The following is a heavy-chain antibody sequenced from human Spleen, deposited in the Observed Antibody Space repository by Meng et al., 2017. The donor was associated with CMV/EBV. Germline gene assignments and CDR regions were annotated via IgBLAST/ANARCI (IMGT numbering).Heavy chain of an antibody. V-gene: IGHV3-7*01. CDR1: GFTFDDYG. CDR2: IKQDGSEK. D-gene: IGHD3-10*01. J-gene: IGHJ4*02. Sequence: GESLKISCAASGFTFDDYGMSWVRQAPGKGLEWVANIKQDGSEKYYVDSVKGRSTISRDNAKNSLYLQMNSLRAEDTAVYYCARDRVTMVRGVISLWGQGTLVTVSS. CDR3: ARDRVTMVRGVISL.